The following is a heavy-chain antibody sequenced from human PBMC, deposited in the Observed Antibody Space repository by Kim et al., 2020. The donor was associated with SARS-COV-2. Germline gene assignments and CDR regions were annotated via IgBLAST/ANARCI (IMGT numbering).Heavy chain of an antibody. CDR1: GFTFSSYW. Sequence: GGSLRLSCAASGFTFSSYWMSWVRQAPGKGLEWVANIKQDGSEKYYVDSVKGRFTISRDNAKNSLYLQMNSLRAEDTAVYYCARYYYDSSGYYPVDPYYYYGMDVWGQGTTVTVSS. CDR2: IKQDGSEK. J-gene: IGHJ6*02. D-gene: IGHD3-22*01. CDR3: ARYYYDSSGYYPVDPYYYYGMDV. V-gene: IGHV3-7*03.